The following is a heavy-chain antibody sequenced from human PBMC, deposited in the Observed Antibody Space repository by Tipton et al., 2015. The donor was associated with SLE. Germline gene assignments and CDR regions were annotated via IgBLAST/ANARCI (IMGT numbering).Heavy chain of an antibody. CDR1: GFTFSSYW. Sequence: SLRLSCAATGFTFSSYWMGWVRQAPGKGLEWVANIKEDGTEKYYVDSVRGRFTITRDNAKNSLYLEMNSVGAEDTALYYCTRDDLWSRWSDYWGQGTLVPVSS. V-gene: IGHV3-7*01. CDR3: TRDDLWSRWSDY. CDR2: IKEDGTEK. D-gene: IGHD3-3*01. J-gene: IGHJ4*02.